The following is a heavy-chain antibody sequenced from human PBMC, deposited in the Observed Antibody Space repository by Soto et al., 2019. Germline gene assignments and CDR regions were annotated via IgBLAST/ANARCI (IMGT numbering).Heavy chain of an antibody. Sequence: GGSLRLSCAASGFIFSTYSMNWVRQAPGKGLEWISYISTRWNIISYADSVKGRFTISTDNAKNSLYLQMDNLRAEDTAVYYCVRDPSTAAGTDDAFDIWGQGTMVTVSS. D-gene: IGHD6-13*01. CDR3: VRDPSTAAGTDDAFDI. J-gene: IGHJ3*02. V-gene: IGHV3-48*01. CDR1: GFIFSTYS. CDR2: ISTRWNII.